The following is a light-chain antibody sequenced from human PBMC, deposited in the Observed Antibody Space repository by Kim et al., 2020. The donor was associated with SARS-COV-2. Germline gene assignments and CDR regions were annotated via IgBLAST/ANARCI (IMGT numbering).Light chain of an antibody. Sequence: SPGESGTLSCRASQSVGSNLAWYQQRPGQAPRLLISGASTRATGVPARFSGSGSGTEFTLTISSPQSEDFAVYYCQQYNRWPPYIFGQGTKLEI. CDR3: QQYNRWPPYI. V-gene: IGKV3-15*01. CDR2: GAS. J-gene: IGKJ2*01. CDR1: QSVGSN.